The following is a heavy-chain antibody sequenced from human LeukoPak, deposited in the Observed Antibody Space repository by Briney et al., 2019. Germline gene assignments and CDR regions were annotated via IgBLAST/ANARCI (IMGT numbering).Heavy chain of an antibody. CDR3: TLGSLYSSSWYGDY. CDR1: GFSFDTYA. V-gene: IGHV3-23*01. CDR2: ISGDGGST. Sequence: GGCLRLSCAASGFSFDTYAMTWVRQAPGKGLEWVSAISGDGGSTYYAVSVKGRFTISRDNSKNTLYLQMNGLRAEDTAVYYCTLGSLYSSSWYGDYWGQGTLVTVSS. D-gene: IGHD6-13*01. J-gene: IGHJ4*02.